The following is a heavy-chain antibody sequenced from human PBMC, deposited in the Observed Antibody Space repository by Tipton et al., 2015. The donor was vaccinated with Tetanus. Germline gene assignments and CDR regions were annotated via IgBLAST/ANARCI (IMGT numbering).Heavy chain of an antibody. CDR2: IKEDGSEM. CDR3: ARLRVYCSTACYSREDY. J-gene: IGHJ4*02. D-gene: IGHD2/OR15-2a*01. V-gene: IGHV3-7*01. CDR1: GFYFPVYA. Sequence: SLRLSCAASGFYFPVYAVSWARQAPGKGLEWVANIKEDGSEMYYADSVKGRFTISRDNARNSLSVHMNSLTAEDTAVYYCARLRVYCSTACYSREDYWGQGTLVTVSS.